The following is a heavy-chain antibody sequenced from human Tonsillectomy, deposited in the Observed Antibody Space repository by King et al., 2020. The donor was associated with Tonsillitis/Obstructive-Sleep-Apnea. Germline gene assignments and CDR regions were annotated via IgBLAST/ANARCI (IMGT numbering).Heavy chain of an antibody. CDR2: ISDDGSNK. J-gene: IGHJ6*03. CDR3: ARDTEDIVVVVAAFYYYYMDV. D-gene: IGHD2-15*01. CDR1: GFSFSNYG. V-gene: IGHV3-30*03. Sequence: VQLVESGGGVVQPGRSLRLSCAASGFSFSNYGMHWVRQAPGKGLEWVAVISDDGSNKYYADSVKGRFTISRDNSKNTLYLQMNSLRPEDTDMYYCARDTEDIVVVVAAFYYYYMDVWGKGTTVTVSS.